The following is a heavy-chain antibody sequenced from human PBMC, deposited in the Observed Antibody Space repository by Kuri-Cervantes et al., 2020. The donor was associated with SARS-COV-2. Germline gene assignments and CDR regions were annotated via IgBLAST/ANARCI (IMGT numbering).Heavy chain of an antibody. CDR3: ARDYYDSSGVY. D-gene: IGHD3-22*01. J-gene: IGHJ4*02. V-gene: IGHV3-43D*04. CDR1: GFIFDDFA. Sequence: GESLKISCAASGFIFDDFAMHWVRQAPGKGLEWVSLISWDGGSTYYADSVKGRFTISRDNSKNSLYLQMNSLRAEDTAVYYCARDYYDSSGVYWSQGTLVTVSS. CDR2: ISWDGGST.